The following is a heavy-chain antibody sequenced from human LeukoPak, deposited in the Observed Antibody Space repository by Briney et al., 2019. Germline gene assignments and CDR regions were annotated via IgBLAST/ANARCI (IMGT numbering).Heavy chain of an antibody. D-gene: IGHD5-12*01. CDR1: GFTSSDAW. V-gene: IGHV3-15*01. CDR3: TKVIRGYSGSIDY. J-gene: IGHJ4*02. CDR2: IKSKNDGGTT. Sequence: PGGSLRLSCAASGFTSSDAWMSWVRQAPGKGLEWVGRIKSKNDGGTTEYAAPVRGRFTISRDDSENTLSLQMNSLKIEDTAVYYCTKVIRGYSGSIDYWGQGTLVSVSS.